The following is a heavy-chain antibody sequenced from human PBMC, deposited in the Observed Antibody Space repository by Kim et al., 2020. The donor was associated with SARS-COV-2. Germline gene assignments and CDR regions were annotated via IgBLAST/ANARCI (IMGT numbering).Heavy chain of an antibody. V-gene: IGHV4-31*02. D-gene: IGHD3-3*01. Sequence: SLESRVTISVDTSKNQFSLKLSSVTAAETAVYYCAGGRITIFGVVTEVDYWGQGTLVTVSS. CDR3: AGGRITIFGVVTEVDY. J-gene: IGHJ4*02.